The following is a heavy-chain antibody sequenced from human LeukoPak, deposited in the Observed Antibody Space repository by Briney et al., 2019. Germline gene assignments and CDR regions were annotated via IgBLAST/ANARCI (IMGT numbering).Heavy chain of an antibody. J-gene: IGHJ4*02. D-gene: IGHD3-22*01. Sequence: SETLSLTCTISGDSINSLDLWSWVRQPPGKGLEWIGEMYLSGTTHSNPSVKSRVTISIDKSKNQFFLNLSSVTAADTAVYYCAGLVGRYSSGLYYYYFDYWGQGTLVTVSS. CDR2: MYLSGTT. CDR3: AGLVGRYSSGLYYYYFDY. CDR1: GDSINSLDL. V-gene: IGHV4-4*02.